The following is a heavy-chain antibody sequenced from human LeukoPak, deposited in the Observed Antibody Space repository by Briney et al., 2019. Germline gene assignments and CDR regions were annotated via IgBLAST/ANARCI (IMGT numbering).Heavy chain of an antibody. D-gene: IGHD3-10*01. J-gene: IGHJ5*02. V-gene: IGHV4-39*01. Sequence: PSETLSLTCTVSGGSISISNYYWGWIRQPPGKGLEWIGSIYYSGSTYYNPSLKSRVTISVDTSKNQFSLKLSSVTAADTAVYYCARPQRNYYGSGAYNWFDLWGQGTLVSVS. CDR3: ARPQRNYYGSGAYNWFDL. CDR1: GGSISISNYY. CDR2: IYYSGST.